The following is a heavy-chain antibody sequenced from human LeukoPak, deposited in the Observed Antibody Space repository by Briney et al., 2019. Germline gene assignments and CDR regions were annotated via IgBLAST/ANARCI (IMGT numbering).Heavy chain of an antibody. CDR1: GFTFSSYS. J-gene: IGHJ6*02. Sequence: GGSLRLSCAASGFTFSSYSMNWVRQAPGKGLEWVSSISGSSSYIYYADSVKGRFTISRDNAKNSLYLQMNSLRAEDTAVYYCARDILAEYGMDVWGQGTTVTVSS. CDR3: ARDILAEYGMDV. D-gene: IGHD3-9*01. CDR2: ISGSSSYI. V-gene: IGHV3-21*01.